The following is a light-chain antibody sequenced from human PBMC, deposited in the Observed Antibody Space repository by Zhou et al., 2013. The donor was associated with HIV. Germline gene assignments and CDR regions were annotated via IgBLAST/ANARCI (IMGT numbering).Light chain of an antibody. V-gene: IGKV1-9*01. CDR1: HGIGTY. CDR2: AAS. Sequence: TQLTQSPSSLSASVGDRVTITCRASHGIGTYLAWYQQKPGKAPELLIYAASTLQSGVPSRFSGSGSGTDFTLTISSLQPDDFATYYCQQYNSYSRTFGQGTKVEIK. CDR3: QQYNSYSRT. J-gene: IGKJ1*01.